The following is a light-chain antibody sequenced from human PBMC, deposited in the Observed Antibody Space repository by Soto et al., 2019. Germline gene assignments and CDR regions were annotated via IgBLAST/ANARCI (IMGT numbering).Light chain of an antibody. V-gene: IGLV2-14*01. CDR2: EVS. Sequence: QSVLTQPASVSGSPGQSITLSCTGTSSDVGGYNYVSWYQQHPDKAPKLMIYEVSNRPSGVPNRFSGSKSGNTASLTISGLQAEDEADYYCTSYSSSNSLYVFGTGTKVTAL. CDR3: TSYSSSNSLYV. J-gene: IGLJ1*01. CDR1: SSDVGGYNY.